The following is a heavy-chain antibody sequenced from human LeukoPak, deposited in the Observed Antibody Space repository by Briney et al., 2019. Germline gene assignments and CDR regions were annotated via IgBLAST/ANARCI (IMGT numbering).Heavy chain of an antibody. CDR1: GFTFSDYY. Sequence: PGGSLRLSCAASGFTFSDYYMNWIRQAPGKGLEWLSYITSSSTSTSYADSVKGRFTISSDNAKNSLYLQMNGLRADDTAVYYCVRGAGPQFEPWGQGNPVTVSS. V-gene: IGHV3-11*05. CDR2: ITSSSTST. J-gene: IGHJ5*02. CDR3: VRGAGPQFEP.